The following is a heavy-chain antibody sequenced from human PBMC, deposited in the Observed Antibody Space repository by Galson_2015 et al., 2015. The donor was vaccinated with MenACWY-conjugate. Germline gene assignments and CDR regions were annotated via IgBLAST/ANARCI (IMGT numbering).Heavy chain of an antibody. CDR3: VKDRWNRYNWNYAFDI. J-gene: IGHJ3*02. Sequence: SLRLSCAASGFNFRNYWMHWVRQDPGKGLAWISHINKDGSRTTYADSVKGRFTISRDNAKNTVYLQMNSLRTEDTAVYYCVKDRWNRYNWNYAFDIWGQGTTVTVS. CDR1: GFNFRNYW. CDR2: INKDGSRT. V-gene: IGHV3-74*01. D-gene: IGHD1-7*01.